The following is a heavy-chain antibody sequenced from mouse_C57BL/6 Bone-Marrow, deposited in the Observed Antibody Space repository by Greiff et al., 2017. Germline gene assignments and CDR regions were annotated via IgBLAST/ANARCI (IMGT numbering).Heavy chain of an antibody. Sequence: VQLQQPGAELVKPGASVKLSCKASGYTFTSYWMHWVKQRPGQGLEWIGMIHPNSGSTNYNEKFKSKDTLTVDKSSSTAYMQLSSLTSEDSAVYYCADYDYFDYWGQGTTLTVSS. CDR1: GYTFTSYW. V-gene: IGHV1-64*01. D-gene: IGHD2-4*01. CDR3: ADYDYFDY. CDR2: IHPNSGST. J-gene: IGHJ2*01.